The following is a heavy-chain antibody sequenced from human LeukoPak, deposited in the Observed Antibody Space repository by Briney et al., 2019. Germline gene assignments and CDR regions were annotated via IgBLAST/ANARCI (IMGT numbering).Heavy chain of an antibody. CDR2: IIPIFGTA. J-gene: IGHJ6*03. Sequence: SVKVSCKASGGTFSSYAISWVRQAPGQGLEWMGGIIPIFGTANYAQKFQGRVTITADESTSTAYMELSSLRSEDTAVYYCARDRGKAAGSSYYYYMDVWGKGTTVTISS. V-gene: IGHV1-69*13. D-gene: IGHD6-13*01. CDR3: ARDRGKAAGSSYYYYMDV. CDR1: GGTFSSYA.